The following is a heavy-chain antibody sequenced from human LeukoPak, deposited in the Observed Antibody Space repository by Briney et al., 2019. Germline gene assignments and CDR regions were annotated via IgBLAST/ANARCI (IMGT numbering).Heavy chain of an antibody. D-gene: IGHD3-16*01. CDR3: ARGSIMITFGGVPYYFDY. CDR2: IGSSSSYI. CDR1: GFTFSSYS. J-gene: IGHJ4*02. Sequence: GGSLRLSCAASGFTFSSYSMNWVRQAPGKGLEWVSSIGSSSSYIYYADSVKGRFTISRDNAKNSLYLQMNSLRAEDTAVYYCARGSIMITFGGVPYYFDYWGQGTLVTVSS. V-gene: IGHV3-21*01.